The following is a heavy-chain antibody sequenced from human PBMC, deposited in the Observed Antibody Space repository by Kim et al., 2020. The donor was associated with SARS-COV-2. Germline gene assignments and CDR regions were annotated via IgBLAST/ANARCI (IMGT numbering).Heavy chain of an antibody. CDR2: ISYDGSNK. V-gene: IGHV3-30*04. Sequence: GGSLRLSCAASGFTFSSYAMHWVRQAPGKGLEWVAVISYDGSNKYYADSVKGRFTISRDNSKNTLYLQMNSLRAEDTAVYYCARGTTREYSSSWYNYYYG. CDR3: ARGTTREYSSSWYNYYYG. D-gene: IGHD6-13*01. CDR1: GFTFSSYA. J-gene: IGHJ6*01.